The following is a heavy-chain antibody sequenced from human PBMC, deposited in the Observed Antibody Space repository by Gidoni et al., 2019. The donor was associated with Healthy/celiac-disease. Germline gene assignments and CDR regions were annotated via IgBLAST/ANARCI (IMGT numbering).Heavy chain of an antibody. V-gene: IGHV2-70*04. J-gene: IGHJ3*02. Sequence: HVTLKESGPALVKPTQTLTLTCTFSGFSLSTSGMRVSCIRQPPGKDLEWLARIDWDDDKFYSTSLKTRLTISKDTSKNQVVLTMTNMDPVDTATYYWARTLVGANDAFDIWGQGTMVTVSS. CDR3: ARTLVGANDAFDI. CDR1: GFSLSTSGMR. D-gene: IGHD1-26*01. CDR2: IDWDDDK.